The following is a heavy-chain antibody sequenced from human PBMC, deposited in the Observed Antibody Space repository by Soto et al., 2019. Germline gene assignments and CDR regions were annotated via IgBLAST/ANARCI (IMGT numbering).Heavy chain of an antibody. J-gene: IGHJ4*02. Sequence: LEPQPLTCTVAGGSSRNHFCNWIRQPAGKGLEWIGRIDNSGSTNYNPSLKSRITMSADTSRNQFSLKLNSVTAAGTAVYYCARGGQDFWSGPFAYWGQGALVTSPQ. CDR2: IDNSGST. D-gene: IGHD3-3*01. CDR1: GGSSRNHF. CDR3: ARGGQDFWSGPFAY. V-gene: IGHV4-4*07.